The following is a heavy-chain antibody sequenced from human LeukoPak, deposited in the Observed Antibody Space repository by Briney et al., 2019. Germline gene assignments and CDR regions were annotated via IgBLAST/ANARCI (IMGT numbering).Heavy chain of an antibody. CDR1: GFTLSGSA. CDR3: TINLRTGFYYFDY. CDR2: IRTKANNYAT. V-gene: IGHV3-73*01. J-gene: IGHJ4*02. D-gene: IGHD1-14*01. Sequence: PGGSLKLSCAASGFTLSGSALYWVRQASGKGLEWVGRIRTKANNYATTYAASVQGRFSISRDDSKNMAYLQMNSLKTEDTAVYYCTINLRTGFYYFDYWGQGTLVTVSS.